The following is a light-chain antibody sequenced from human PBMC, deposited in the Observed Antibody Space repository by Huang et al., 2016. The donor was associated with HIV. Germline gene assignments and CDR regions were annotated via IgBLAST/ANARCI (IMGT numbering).Light chain of an antibody. J-gene: IGKJ2*01. Sequence: IQMTQSPSSLSASVGDRVTISCQASQDIRNYLNWYQQKPGNAPTLLIYGASNLDAGVPSRFSGNGCGTDFTFTISSLQSEDIATYYCQQYDNLYTFGQGTKLEIK. CDR3: QQYDNLYT. CDR1: QDIRNY. V-gene: IGKV1-33*01. CDR2: GAS.